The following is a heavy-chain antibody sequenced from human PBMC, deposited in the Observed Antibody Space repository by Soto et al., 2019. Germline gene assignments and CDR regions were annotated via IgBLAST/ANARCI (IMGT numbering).Heavy chain of an antibody. Sequence: ASVKVSCKASGYTFTGYYMHWARQAPGQGLEWMGWINPNSGGTNYAQKFQGRVTMTRDTSISTAYMELSRLRSDDTAVYYCANLGYCSGGSCYSYYYYGMDVWGQGTTVTVSS. J-gene: IGHJ6*02. CDR3: ANLGYCSGGSCYSYYYYGMDV. V-gene: IGHV1-2*02. CDR1: GYTFTGYY. D-gene: IGHD2-15*01. CDR2: INPNSGGT.